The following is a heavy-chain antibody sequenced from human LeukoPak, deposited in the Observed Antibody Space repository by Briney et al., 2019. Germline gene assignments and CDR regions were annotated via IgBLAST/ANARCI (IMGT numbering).Heavy chain of an antibody. J-gene: IGHJ4*02. CDR2: IYPGDSDT. D-gene: IGHD3-16*01. Sequence: GESLKISCKGSGYSFASYWIGCVRQMPGQGLEWMGIIYPGDSDTRYSSSFQGQVTISADKSISTAYLQWSSLKASDTAIYYCARRGSSANFDYWGQGTLVTVSS. CDR3: ARRGSSANFDY. CDR1: GYSFASYW. V-gene: IGHV5-51*01.